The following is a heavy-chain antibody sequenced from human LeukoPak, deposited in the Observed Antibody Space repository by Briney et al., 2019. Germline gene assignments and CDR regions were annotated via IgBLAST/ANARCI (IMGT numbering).Heavy chain of an antibody. CDR2: IYYSGNT. V-gene: IGHV4-39*01. D-gene: IGHD2-2*01. Sequence: SETLSLTCSVSRGSISSYYWSWIRQPPGKGLEWIGSIYYSGNTYYNPSLKSRVTISADASKNQFSLELSSVTAADTAIYYCARRRLGLLYFFDYWGQGALVTVSS. CDR1: RGSISSYY. CDR3: ARRRLGLLYFFDY. J-gene: IGHJ4*02.